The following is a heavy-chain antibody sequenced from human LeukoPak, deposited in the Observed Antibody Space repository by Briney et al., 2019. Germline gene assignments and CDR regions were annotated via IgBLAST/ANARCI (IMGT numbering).Heavy chain of an antibody. J-gene: IGHJ4*02. D-gene: IGHD6-13*01. CDR1: VGSISSYY. V-gene: IGHV4-59*01. CDR3: ARVSAAAPYYFDY. Sequence: SETLSLTCTVSVGSISSYYWSWIRQPPGKGLEWIGYIYYSGSTNYNPSLKSRVTISVDTSKNQFSLKLSSVTAADTAVYYCARVSAAAPYYFDYWGQGTLVTVSS. CDR2: IYYSGST.